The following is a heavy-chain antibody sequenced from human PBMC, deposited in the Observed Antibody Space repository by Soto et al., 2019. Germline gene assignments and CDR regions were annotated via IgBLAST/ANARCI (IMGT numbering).Heavy chain of an antibody. D-gene: IGHD6-19*01. J-gene: IGHJ4*02. CDR3: ARDHLGIAAGDFDL. CDR2: ISSGRPDI. Sequence: EDQLVESGGGLVKPGGSLRLSCAASGFSFDTYNMNWVRQAPGKGLEWVSSISSGRPDIFYADSVRGRFTISRDDAKESLFLQMNSLRAAATAVYYCARDHLGIAAGDFDLWGQGTLVTVSS. V-gene: IGHV3-21*02. CDR1: GFSFDTYN.